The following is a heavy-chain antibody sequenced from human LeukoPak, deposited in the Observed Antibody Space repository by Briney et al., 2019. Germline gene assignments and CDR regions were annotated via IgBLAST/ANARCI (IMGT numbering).Heavy chain of an antibody. Sequence: PRASVKVSCKASGYTFTGYYMHWVRQAPGQGLEWMGWINPNSGGTNYAQKFQGRVTMTRDTSISTAYMELSRLRSDDTAAYYCARDGNSGSYYEHWFDPWGQGTLVTVSS. CDR1: GYTFTGYY. J-gene: IGHJ5*02. CDR3: ARDGNSGSYYEHWFDP. V-gene: IGHV1-2*02. CDR2: INPNSGGT. D-gene: IGHD1-26*01.